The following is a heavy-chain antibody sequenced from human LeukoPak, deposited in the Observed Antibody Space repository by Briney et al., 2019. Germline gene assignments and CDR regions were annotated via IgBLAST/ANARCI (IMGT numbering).Heavy chain of an antibody. CDR1: GYTFTSYA. V-gene: IGHV1-3*01. Sequence: ASVKVSCKASGYTFTSYAMHWVRQAPGQRLEWMGWINAGNGNTKYSQKFQGIVTITRDTSASTAYMELSSLRSEDTAVYYCATHISCSGGSCYDYWGQGTLVTVSS. CDR3: ATHISCSGGSCYDY. J-gene: IGHJ4*02. CDR2: INAGNGNT. D-gene: IGHD2-15*01.